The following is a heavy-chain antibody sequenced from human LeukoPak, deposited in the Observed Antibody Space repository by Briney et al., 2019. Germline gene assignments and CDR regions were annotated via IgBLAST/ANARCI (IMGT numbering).Heavy chain of an antibody. D-gene: IGHD3-3*01. CDR2: INAGNGNT. CDR1: GYTFTSYA. CDR3: ASTKNTLRFLEWYKLDY. J-gene: IGHJ4*02. Sequence: RASVKVSCKASGYTFTSYAMHWVRQAPGQRLEWMGWINAGNGNTKYSQKFQGRVTITRDTSASTAYMELSSLRSEDTAVYYCASTKNTLRFLEWYKLDYWGQGTLVTVSS. V-gene: IGHV1-3*01.